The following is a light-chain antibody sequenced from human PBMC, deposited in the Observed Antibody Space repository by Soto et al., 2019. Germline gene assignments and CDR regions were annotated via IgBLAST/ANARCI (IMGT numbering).Light chain of an antibody. CDR3: CTYASTSTSLV. Sequence: QSALTQPASVSGSPGPSITISCTGTSGDVGSYNLVYWYQQHPNKAPKLMIYEGSTRPSGISNRFSGSKSGNTASLTISGLQVEDEAHYYCCTYASTSTSLVFGTGTKLTVI. V-gene: IGLV2-23*01. J-gene: IGLJ1*01. CDR2: EGS. CDR1: SGDVGSYNL.